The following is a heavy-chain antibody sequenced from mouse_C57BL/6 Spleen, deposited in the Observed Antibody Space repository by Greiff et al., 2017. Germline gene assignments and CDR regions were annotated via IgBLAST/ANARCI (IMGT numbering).Heavy chain of an antibody. CDR3: ARSPAYYSNYDAMDY. CDR1: GYTFTDYY. Sequence: VQLQQSGPELVKPGASVKISCKASGYTFTDYYINWVKQRPGQGLEWIGWIFPGSGSTYYNEKFKGKATLTVDKSSSTAYMLLSSLTSEDSAVYFCARSPAYYSNYDAMDYWGQGTSVTVSS. J-gene: IGHJ4*01. D-gene: IGHD2-5*01. V-gene: IGHV1-75*01. CDR2: IFPGSGST.